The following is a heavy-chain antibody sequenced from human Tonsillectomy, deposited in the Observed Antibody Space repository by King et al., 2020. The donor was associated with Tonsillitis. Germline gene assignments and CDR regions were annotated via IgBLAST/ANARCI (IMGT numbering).Heavy chain of an antibody. CDR2: IYYSGST. J-gene: IGHJ5*02. Sequence: VQLQESGPGLVKPSETLSLTCTVSGGSISSYYWSWIRQPPGKGLEWIGYIYYSGSTNYNPSLKSRVTISVDTSKKSFTLRLSSVTAADKAVYYCARERRIAAAGTEYNWFDPWGQGTLVTVSS. D-gene: IGHD6-13*01. CDR3: ARERRIAAAGTEYNWFDP. V-gene: IGHV4-59*01. CDR1: GGSISSYY.